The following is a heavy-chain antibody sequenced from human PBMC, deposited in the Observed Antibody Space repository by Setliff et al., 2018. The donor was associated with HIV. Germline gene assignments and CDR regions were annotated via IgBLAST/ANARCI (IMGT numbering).Heavy chain of an antibody. J-gene: IGHJ3*01. CDR3: ARVPYRSAWFSGGHDAFDV. V-gene: IGHV1-18*01. CDR2: ISGYNGNT. CDR1: GYTFSSYG. Sequence: ASVKVSCKASGYTFSSYGISWVRQAPGQGLEWMGLISGYNGNTKYVQKLQGRVTMTTDTSTRTVYMELRSLRHDDTAEYFCARVPYRSAWFSGGHDAFDVWGQGTMVTVSS. D-gene: IGHD6-19*01.